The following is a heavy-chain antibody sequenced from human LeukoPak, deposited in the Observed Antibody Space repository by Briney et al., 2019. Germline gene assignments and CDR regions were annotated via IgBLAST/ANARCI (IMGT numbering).Heavy chain of an antibody. J-gene: IGHJ4*02. CDR1: GFTFSSYA. CDR3: AKDLLRGSSGWYYFDY. D-gene: IGHD6-19*01. V-gene: IGHV3-23*01. Sequence: GGSLRLSCAASGFTFSSYAMSWVRQAPGKGLGWVSAISGSGGSTYYADSVKGRFTISRDNSKNTLYLQMNSLRAEDTAVYYCAKDLLRGSSGWYYFDYWGQGTLVTVSS. CDR2: ISGSGGST.